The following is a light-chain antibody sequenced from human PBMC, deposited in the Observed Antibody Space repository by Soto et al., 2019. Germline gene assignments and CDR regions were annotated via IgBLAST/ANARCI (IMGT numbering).Light chain of an antibody. Sequence: DIQMTQSPSSLSASVGDRVAITCRASQCINTYLNWYHHKPGKAPNLLIYGASTLQGGVPSRFGGGESVTHFTLTIPSLRHEDVATYYYQQSYESPFTFGGGTTLEI. CDR3: QQSYESPFT. J-gene: IGKJ4*01. V-gene: IGKV1-39*01. CDR2: GAS. CDR1: QCINTY.